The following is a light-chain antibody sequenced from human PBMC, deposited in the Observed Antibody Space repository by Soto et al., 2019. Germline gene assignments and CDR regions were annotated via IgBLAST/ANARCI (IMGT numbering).Light chain of an antibody. J-gene: IGKJ2*02. CDR1: QSISSW. Sequence: DIQITQSPSTLSASVGDRVTITCRASQSISSWLAWYQQKPGKAPKLLIYDASSLESGVPSRFSGSGSGTEFTLTISSLQPDDFATYYCQQYNSYLWTFGQRTKLEIK. CDR2: DAS. V-gene: IGKV1-5*01. CDR3: QQYNSYLWT.